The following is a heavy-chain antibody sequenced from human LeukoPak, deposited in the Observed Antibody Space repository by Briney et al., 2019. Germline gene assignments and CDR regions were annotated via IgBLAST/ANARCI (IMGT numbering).Heavy chain of an antibody. J-gene: IGHJ4*02. Sequence: PGGSLRLSCAASGFTFSDYYMSWIRQAPGKGLEWVSYISSSGTTISYTDSVKGRFTISRDNAKNSLYLQMNSLRAEDTAVYYCARDYRSTFDYWGQGTPVTVSS. CDR2: ISSSGTTI. CDR1: GFTFSDYY. V-gene: IGHV3-11*01. D-gene: IGHD1-26*01. CDR3: ARDYRSTFDY.